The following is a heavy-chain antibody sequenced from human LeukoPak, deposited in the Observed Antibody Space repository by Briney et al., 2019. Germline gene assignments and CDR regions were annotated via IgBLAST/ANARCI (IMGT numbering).Heavy chain of an antibody. J-gene: IGHJ6*02. CDR3: ATGVPDYGDSILPYYGMDV. Sequence: SQTLSLTCALYGGSFSGYYWSWIRQPPGKGLEWIGEINHSGSTNYNTSLKSRVTISVDTSKNQFSLKPSSVPAADTAVYYCATGVPDYGDSILPYYGMDVWGQGTTVTVSS. D-gene: IGHD4-17*01. CDR2: INHSGST. CDR1: GGSFSGYY. V-gene: IGHV4-34*01.